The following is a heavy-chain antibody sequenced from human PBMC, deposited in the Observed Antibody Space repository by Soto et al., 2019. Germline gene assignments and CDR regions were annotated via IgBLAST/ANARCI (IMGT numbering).Heavy chain of an antibody. V-gene: IGHV3-33*01. CDR1: GFTFSSYG. J-gene: IGHJ6*02. CDR2: IWYDGSNK. CDR3: ARGVVGATHYYYYGMDV. D-gene: IGHD1-26*01. Sequence: GGSLGLSCAASGFTFSSYGMHWVRQAPGKGLEWVAVIWYDGSNKYYADSVKGRFTISRDNSKNTLYLQMNSLRAEDTAVYYCARGVVGATHYYYYGMDVWGQGTTVTVSS.